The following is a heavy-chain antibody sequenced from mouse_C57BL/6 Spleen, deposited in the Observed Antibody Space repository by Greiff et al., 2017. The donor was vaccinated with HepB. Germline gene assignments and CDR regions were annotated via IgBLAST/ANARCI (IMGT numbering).Heavy chain of an antibody. CDR2: ISDGGSYT. CDR1: GFTFTSYA. CDR3: AGDLDTTGDAMDY. J-gene: IGHJ4*01. Sequence: VQLQQSGAGLVKPGGSLKLSCAASGFTFTSYAMSWVRQTPEKRLEWVATISDGGSYTYYPDNVKGRFTISRDKTKNNLYLQMSHLKSEDTAMSYYAGDLDTTGDAMDYWGQGTSVAVSS. V-gene: IGHV5-4*01. D-gene: IGHD1-1*01.